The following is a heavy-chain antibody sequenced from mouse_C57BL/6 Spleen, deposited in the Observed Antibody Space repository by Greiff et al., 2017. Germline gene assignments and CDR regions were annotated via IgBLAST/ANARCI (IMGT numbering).Heavy chain of an antibody. Sequence: EVQLQQSGPELVKPGASVKISCKASGYSFTGYYMNWVKQSPEKSLEWIGEINPSTGGTTYNQKFKAKATLTVDKSSSTAYMQLKSLTSEDSAVYYCARSYDYDRMDYWGQGTSVTVSS. CDR2: INPSTGGT. CDR1: GYSFTGYY. CDR3: ARSYDYDRMDY. J-gene: IGHJ4*01. D-gene: IGHD2-4*01. V-gene: IGHV1-42*01.